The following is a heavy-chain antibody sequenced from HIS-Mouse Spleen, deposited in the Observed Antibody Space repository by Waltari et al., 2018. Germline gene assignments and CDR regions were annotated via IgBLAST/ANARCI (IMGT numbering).Heavy chain of an antibody. D-gene: IGHD6-13*01. CDR3: AREIPYSSSWYDWYFDL. CDR1: GGSISSSSYY. Sequence: QLQLQESGPGLVKPSETLSLTCTVSGGSISSSSYYWGWIRQPPGKGLEWIGSIYYSGGTYYHPSRKGRGTISVETSKNQFSLKLSSVTAADTAVYYCAREIPYSSSWYDWYFDLWGRGTLVTVSS. V-gene: IGHV4-39*07. CDR2: IYYSGGT. J-gene: IGHJ2*01.